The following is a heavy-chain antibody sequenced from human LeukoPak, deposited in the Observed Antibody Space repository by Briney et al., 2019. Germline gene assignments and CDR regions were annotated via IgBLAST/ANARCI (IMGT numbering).Heavy chain of an antibody. CDR1: GFTFSYHW. V-gene: IGHV3-23*01. CDR2: ISGSGGST. D-gene: IGHD3-16*01. Sequence: PGGSLRLSCAASGFTFSYHWMTWVRQAPGKGLEWVSAISGSGGSTYYADSVKGRFTISRDNSKNTLYLQMNSLRAEDTAVYYCAKGCSFGGVSYYYYGMDVWGQGTTVTVSS. CDR3: AKGCSFGGVSYYYYGMDV. J-gene: IGHJ6*02.